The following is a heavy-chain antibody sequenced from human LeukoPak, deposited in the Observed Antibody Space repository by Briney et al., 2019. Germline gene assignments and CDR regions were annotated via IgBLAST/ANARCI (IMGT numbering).Heavy chain of an antibody. V-gene: IGHV1-2*02. Sequence: ASVKVSCKASGYTFTGYYMHWVRQAPGQGLEWMGWINPNSGGTNYAQKFQGRVTMTRDTSISTAYMELNRLRSDDTAVYYCARVRYYYGSGSYEGGYWGQGTLVTVSS. CDR3: ARVRYYYGSGSYEGGY. D-gene: IGHD3-10*01. CDR2: INPNSGGT. J-gene: IGHJ4*02. CDR1: GYTFTGYY.